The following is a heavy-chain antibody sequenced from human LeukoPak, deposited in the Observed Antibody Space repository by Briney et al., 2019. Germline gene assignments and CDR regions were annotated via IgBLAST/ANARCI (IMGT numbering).Heavy chain of an antibody. CDR2: INSDESST. CDR1: GFTFSSYW. J-gene: IGHJ4*01. Sequence: TGGSLRLSCAASGFTFSSYWMYWVRQAPGKGLVWVSRINSDESSTSYADSVKGRFTISRDNAKNTLYLQMNSLRAEDTAVYYCARDGAYSTIFYWGQGTQVTVSS. D-gene: IGHD3-3*01. CDR3: ARDGAYSTIFY. V-gene: IGHV3-74*01.